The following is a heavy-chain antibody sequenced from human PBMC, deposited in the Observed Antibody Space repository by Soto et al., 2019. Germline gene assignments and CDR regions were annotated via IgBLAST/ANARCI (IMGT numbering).Heavy chain of an antibody. V-gene: IGHV5-51*01. CDR3: ARRDMLTGYVYFDY. J-gene: IGHJ4*02. D-gene: IGHD3-9*01. CDR1: GYTFTKYW. Sequence: PGESLKISCQASGYTFTKYWVGWVRQMPGKGLEWMGIIYPDDSDTRYSPSFQGHVTISADKSISIAYLQWSSLKASDSATYYCARRDMLTGYVYFDYWGQGTQVTVSS. CDR2: IYPDDSDT.